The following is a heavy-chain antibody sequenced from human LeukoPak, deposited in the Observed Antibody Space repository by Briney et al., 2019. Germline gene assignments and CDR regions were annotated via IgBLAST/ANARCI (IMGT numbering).Heavy chain of an antibody. J-gene: IGHJ5*02. CDR3: ARDHFRVGCSTTSCYGVDP. D-gene: IGHD2-2*01. V-gene: IGHV4-39*07. Sequence: SETLSPTCTVSGGSISSSSYYWGWIRQPPGKGLEWIGSIYYSGSTYYNPSLQSRVTISVDTSKNQFSLKLNSVTAADTAVYYCARDHFRVGCSTTSCYGVDPWGQGTLVTVSS. CDR2: IYYSGST. CDR1: GGSISSSSYY.